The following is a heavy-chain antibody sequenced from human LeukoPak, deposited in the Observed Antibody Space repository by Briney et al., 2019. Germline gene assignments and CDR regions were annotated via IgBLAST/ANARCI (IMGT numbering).Heavy chain of an antibody. CDR2: ISSSSTYI. D-gene: IGHD2-15*01. CDR1: GFTFSTYS. J-gene: IGHJ4*02. CDR3: AKDQGSWSADY. Sequence: PGGSLRLSCAASGFTFSTYSMNWVRQAPGKGLEWVSSISSSSTYIYYADSVKGRFTISRDNAKNSLHLQMNSLRAEDSAVYYCAKDQGSWSADYWGQGTLVTVSS. V-gene: IGHV3-21*01.